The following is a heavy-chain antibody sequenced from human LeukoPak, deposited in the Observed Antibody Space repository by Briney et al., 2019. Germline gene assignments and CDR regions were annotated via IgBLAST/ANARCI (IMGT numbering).Heavy chain of an antibody. CDR1: GSNFGNYY. D-gene: IGHD6-19*01. Sequence: GGSLRLSCAASGSNFGNYYVSWVRQAPGKGLEWVANIKHDGNWKFYADSVKGRFTVSRDNAEKSVYLHMSSLRAEDTAMYYCAGEGHRSGSLGDYWGQGILVTVSS. J-gene: IGHJ4*02. CDR2: IKHDGNWK. CDR3: AGEGHRSGSLGDY. V-gene: IGHV3-7*03.